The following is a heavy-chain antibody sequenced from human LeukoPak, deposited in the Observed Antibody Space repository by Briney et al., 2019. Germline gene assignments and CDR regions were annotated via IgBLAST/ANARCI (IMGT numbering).Heavy chain of an antibody. V-gene: IGHV3-7*01. J-gene: IGHJ4*02. CDR2: IKQDGSEK. Sequence: GGSLRLSCAASGFTFSSYWMSWVRQAPGKGLEWVANIKQDGSEKYYVDSVKGRFTISRDNAKNSLCLQMNSLRAEDTAVYYCARRRGYCSSTSCSHYYFDYWGQGTLVTVSS. CDR3: ARRRGYCSSTSCSHYYFDY. CDR1: GFTFSSYW. D-gene: IGHD2-2*01.